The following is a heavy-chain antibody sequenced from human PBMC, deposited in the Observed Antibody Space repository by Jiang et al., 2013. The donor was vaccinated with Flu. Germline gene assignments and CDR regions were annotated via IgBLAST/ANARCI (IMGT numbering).Heavy chain of an antibody. CDR3: ARRTTVTSMGGMDV. J-gene: IGHJ6*02. Sequence: GAEVKKPGESLKISCKASGFSFNNYWIAWVRQMPGKGLEWMGIIYPGDSDTRYSPSFQAQVTISADKSINTAYLQWSGLRASDSAMYYCARRTTVTSMGGMDVWGQGTTVTVS. D-gene: IGHD4-17*01. V-gene: IGHV5-51*03. CDR1: GFSFNNYW. CDR2: IYPGDSDT.